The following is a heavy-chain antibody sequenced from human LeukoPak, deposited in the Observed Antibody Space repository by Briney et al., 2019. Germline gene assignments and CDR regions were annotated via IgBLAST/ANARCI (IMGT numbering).Heavy chain of an antibody. CDR3: ARDEISSGWFYDS. V-gene: IGHV1-18*01. Sequence: ASVKVSCKASGYTFTSYGISWVRQAPGQGLEWMGWINAYNGNTNYAQKLQGRVTMTTDTSTSTAYVELRSLRSDDTAVYYCARDEISSGWFYDSWGQGTLVTVSS. CDR1: GYTFTSYG. CDR2: INAYNGNT. D-gene: IGHD6-19*01. J-gene: IGHJ5*01.